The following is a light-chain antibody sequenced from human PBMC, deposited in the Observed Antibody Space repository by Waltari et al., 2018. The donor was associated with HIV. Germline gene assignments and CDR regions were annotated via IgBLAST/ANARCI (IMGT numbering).Light chain of an antibody. J-gene: IGLJ1*01. CDR2: AVD. V-gene: IGLV2-11*01. CDR3: CSYAGSYTYV. Sequence: QSALTQPRSVSGSPGQSVTISCTGTSRDVGGYDYVSWYQQHPGHAPKLVIYAVDKRPSGVPDRFSGSKSCNTASLTIAGLQAEDEVDYYCCSYAGSYTYVFGTGTKVTVL. CDR1: SRDVGGYDY.